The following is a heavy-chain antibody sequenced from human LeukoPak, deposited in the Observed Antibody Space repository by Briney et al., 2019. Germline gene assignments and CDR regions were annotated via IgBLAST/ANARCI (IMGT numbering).Heavy chain of an antibody. CDR3: ARTRYDSRPDDAFDI. J-gene: IGHJ3*02. V-gene: IGHV3-30-3*01. CDR2: ISYDGSNK. D-gene: IGHD3-22*01. Sequence: GRSLRLSCAASGFTFSSYAVHWVRQAPGKGLEWVAVISYDGSNKYYADSVKGRFTISRDNSKNTLYLQMNSLRAEDTAVYYCARTRYDSRPDDAFDIWGQGTMVTVSS. CDR1: GFTFSSYA.